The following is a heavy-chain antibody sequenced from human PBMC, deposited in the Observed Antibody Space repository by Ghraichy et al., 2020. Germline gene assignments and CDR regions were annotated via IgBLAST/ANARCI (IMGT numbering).Heavy chain of an antibody. J-gene: IGHJ6*02. CDR1: GFTISNYW. D-gene: IGHD6-19*01. Sequence: GGSLRLSCTASGFTISNYWMTWVRQAPGKGLEWVGNIKEDGSEKHYVDSVKGRFTFSRDNAKNSLYVQMNSLRAEDTAVYYCAREKTAQWSYAMDVWGQGTTVTVSS. CDR3: AREKTAQWSYAMDV. V-gene: IGHV3-7*03. CDR2: IKEDGSEK.